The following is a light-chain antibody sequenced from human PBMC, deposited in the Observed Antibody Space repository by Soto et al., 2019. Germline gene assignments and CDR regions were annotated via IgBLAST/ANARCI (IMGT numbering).Light chain of an antibody. CDR1: QSVRTN. CDR3: QQYGSLSWT. CDR2: GAS. J-gene: IGKJ1*01. V-gene: IGKV3-15*01. Sequence: EIVMTQSPATLSVSPGESATLSCRASQSVRTNLAWYQHKPGQPPRLLIYGASTRAAGVPAQFSGSGSGTEFTLTISSLQSEDFAVYHCQQYGSLSWTFGQGTKVEIK.